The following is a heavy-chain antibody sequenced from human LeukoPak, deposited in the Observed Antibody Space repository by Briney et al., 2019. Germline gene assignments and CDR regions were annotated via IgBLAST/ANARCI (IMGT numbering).Heavy chain of an antibody. D-gene: IGHD1-1*01. J-gene: IGHJ4*02. CDR1: GGSFSGYY. Sequence: PSETLSLTCAVYGGSFSGYYWSWIRQPPGKGLEWIREINHSGSTNYNPSLKSRVTISVDTSKNQFSLKLSSVTAADTAVYYCARVWNEDYFDYWGQGTLVTVSS. CDR3: ARVWNEDYFDY. V-gene: IGHV4-34*01. CDR2: INHSGST.